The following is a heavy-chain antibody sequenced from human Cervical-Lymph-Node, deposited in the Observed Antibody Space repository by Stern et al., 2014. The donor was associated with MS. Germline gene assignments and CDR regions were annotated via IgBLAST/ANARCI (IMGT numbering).Heavy chain of an antibody. CDR2: VRAYNGDT. V-gene: IGHV1-18*01. CDR3: ARVGLGLQYPEEYGMDV. Sequence: VQLLESGAEVKKPGASVKVSCKASGYTFTNYGIGWVRQAPGRGLEWIGWVRAYNGDTSHAQKFQDRVTVTTDTSTNTGYMELRSLRSDDTAVYYCARVGLGLQYPEEYGMDVWGPGTTVTVFS. J-gene: IGHJ6*02. CDR1: GYTFTNYG. D-gene: IGHD4-11*01.